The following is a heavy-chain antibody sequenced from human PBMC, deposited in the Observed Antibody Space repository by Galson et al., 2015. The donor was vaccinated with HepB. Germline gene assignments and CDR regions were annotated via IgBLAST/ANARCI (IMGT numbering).Heavy chain of an antibody. CDR2: IIPILGIA. CDR1: GGTFSSYA. D-gene: IGHD2-15*01. Sequence: SVKVSCKASGGTFSSYAISWVRQAPGQGLEWMGRIIPILGIANYAQKFQGRVTITADKSTSTAYMELSSLRSEDTAVYYCARAPRGSGGSCYFDYWGQGTLVTVSS. CDR3: ARAPRGSGGSCYFDY. V-gene: IGHV1-69*04. J-gene: IGHJ4*02.